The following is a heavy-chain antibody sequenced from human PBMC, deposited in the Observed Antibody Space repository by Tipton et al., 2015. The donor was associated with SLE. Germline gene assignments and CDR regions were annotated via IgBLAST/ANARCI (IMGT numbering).Heavy chain of an antibody. Sequence: TLSLTCAVSGYSISSGYYWGWIRQPPGKGLEWIGSFYHSGSTYYNPSLKSRVTISVDTSKNQFSLKLSSVTAADTAVYYCASSYYDSSGYYTVNWFDPWGQGTLVTVSS. CDR1: GYSISSGYY. J-gene: IGHJ5*02. CDR3: ASSYYDSSGYYTVNWFDP. CDR2: FYHSGST. D-gene: IGHD3-22*01. V-gene: IGHV4-38-2*01.